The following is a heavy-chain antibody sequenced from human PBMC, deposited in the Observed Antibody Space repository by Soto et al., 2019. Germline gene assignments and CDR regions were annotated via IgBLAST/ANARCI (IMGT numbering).Heavy chain of an antibody. CDR1: GYTFSSYY. CDR2: INPSGGYT. V-gene: IGHV1-46*01. J-gene: IGHJ5*02. D-gene: IGHD3-10*01. Sequence: ASVKVSCKASGYTFSSYYMNWVRQAPGQGLEWLGIINPSGGYTTYAQRFLGRVTMTSDTSTSTVHMELGSLTSEDTAVYYCARPYGSVYGPFDPWGQGTLVTVSS. CDR3: ARPYGSVYGPFDP.